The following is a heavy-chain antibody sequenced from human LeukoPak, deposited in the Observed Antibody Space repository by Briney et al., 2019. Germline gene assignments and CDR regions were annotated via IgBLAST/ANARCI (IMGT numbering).Heavy chain of an antibody. Sequence: PGGSLRLSCAASGFTFRSYAMSWVRQAPGKGLEWVSGISGSGGSTYYADSVKGRFTISRDNSKNTLYLQMNSLRAEDTALYYCARGYYAASVRFDYWGRGTLVTVSS. CDR1: GFTFRSYA. J-gene: IGHJ4*02. D-gene: IGHD3-10*01. V-gene: IGHV3-23*01. CDR2: ISGSGGST. CDR3: ARGYYAASVRFDY.